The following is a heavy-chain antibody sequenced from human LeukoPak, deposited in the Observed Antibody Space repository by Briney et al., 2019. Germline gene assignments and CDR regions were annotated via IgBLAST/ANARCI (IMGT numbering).Heavy chain of an antibody. Sequence: RSETLSLTCTVSGGSISRYHWSWVRQPPGKGLEWIGYIYSSGSANYNPSLKSRVTISLDTSKNQFSLRLSSVTAADTAMYYCARQDYTTGWYFLDQWGQGTLVTVSS. D-gene: IGHD6-19*01. J-gene: IGHJ4*02. CDR1: GGSISRYH. V-gene: IGHV4-59*01. CDR2: IYSSGSA. CDR3: ARQDYTTGWYFLDQ.